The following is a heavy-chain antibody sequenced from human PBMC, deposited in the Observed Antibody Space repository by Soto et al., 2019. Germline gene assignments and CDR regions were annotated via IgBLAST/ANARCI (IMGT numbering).Heavy chain of an antibody. J-gene: IGHJ6*02. CDR2: ISHLETS. Sequence: SETLALTSRVCGVTMSYGGYSWSWIRQSPGKGLEWLGYISHLETSYYNPSFKSRHTWSIGRISNQFSLSMSSMTAAETAVYYCARDQTAAGNGMDVWGQGTTVTVSS. D-gene: IGHD6-13*01. CDR1: GVTMSYGGYS. CDR3: ARDQTAAGNGMDV. V-gene: IGHV4-30-2*06.